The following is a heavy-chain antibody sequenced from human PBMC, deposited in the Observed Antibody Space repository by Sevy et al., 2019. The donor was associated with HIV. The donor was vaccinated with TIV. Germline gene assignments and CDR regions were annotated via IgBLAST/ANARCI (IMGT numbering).Heavy chain of an antibody. V-gene: IGHV4-34*01. CDR3: ARGPSSSWQSRGGYFDY. CDR2: INHREST. CDR1: GGSFSGYY. Sequence: SETLSLTCAVYGGSFSGYYWSWIRQPPGRGWDGMGEINHRESTNYNPSLKSRVTISVDTSKNQFSLKLSSVTAADTAVYYCARGPSSSWQSRGGYFDYWGQGTLVTVSS. J-gene: IGHJ4*02. D-gene: IGHD6-13*01.